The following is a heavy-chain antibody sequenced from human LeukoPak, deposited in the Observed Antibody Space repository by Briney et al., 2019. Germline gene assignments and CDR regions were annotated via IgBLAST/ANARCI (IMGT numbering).Heavy chain of an antibody. CDR2: IYHSGST. CDR1: GGSISSSNW. V-gene: IGHV4-4*02. J-gene: IGHJ4*02. CDR3: ARAMATIADY. Sequence: SETLSLTCAVSGGSISSSNWWSWVRQPPGKGLEWIGEIYHSGSTNYNPSLKSRVTISVDTSKNQFSLKLSSVTAADTAVYYCARAMATIADYWGQGTLVTVSS. D-gene: IGHD5-24*01.